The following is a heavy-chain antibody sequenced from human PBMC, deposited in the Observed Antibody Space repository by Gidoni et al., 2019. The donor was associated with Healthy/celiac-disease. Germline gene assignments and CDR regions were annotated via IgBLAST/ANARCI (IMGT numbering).Heavy chain of an antibody. Sequence: EVQPLESGGGLVQPGGSVSLSWAASGFTFSSYAMSWVRQAPGKGLEWVSAISGSGGSTYYADYVKGRFTISRDNSKNTLYLQMNSLRAEDTAVYYCAKITGDYYDSSGQWDYWGQGTLVTVSS. J-gene: IGHJ4*02. V-gene: IGHV3-23*01. CDR3: AKITGDYYDSSGQWDY. CDR1: GFTFSSYA. D-gene: IGHD3-22*01. CDR2: ISGSGGST.